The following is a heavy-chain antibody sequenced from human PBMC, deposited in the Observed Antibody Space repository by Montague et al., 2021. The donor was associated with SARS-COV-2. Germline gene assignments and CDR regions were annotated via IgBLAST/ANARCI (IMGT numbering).Heavy chain of an antibody. V-gene: IGHV3-48*03. J-gene: IGHJ6*02. CDR1: GFTFSSYE. CDR3: ARDQRLRFLEWHPGGYYGMDV. D-gene: IGHD3-3*01. Sequence: SLRLSCSTSGFTFSSYEMNWVRQAPGKGLEWVSYISSSGSTIYYXDSVKGRFTISRDNAKNSLYLQMNSLRAEDTAVYYCARDQRLRFLEWHPGGYYGMDVWGLGTTVTVSS. CDR2: ISSSGSTI.